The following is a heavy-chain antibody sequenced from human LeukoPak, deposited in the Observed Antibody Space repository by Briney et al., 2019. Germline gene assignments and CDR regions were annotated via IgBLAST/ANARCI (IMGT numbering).Heavy chain of an antibody. CDR1: GFTFGDYA. D-gene: IGHD1-26*01. Sequence: GGSLRLSCTASGFTFGDYAMSWFRQAPGKGLEWVGFIRSKAYGGTTEYAASVKGRFTISRDDSKSIAYLQMNSLKTEDTAVYYCTRDYPWAWDPPSYYWGQGTLVTVSS. J-gene: IGHJ4*02. V-gene: IGHV3-49*03. CDR3: TRDYPWAWDPPSYY. CDR2: IRSKAYGGTT.